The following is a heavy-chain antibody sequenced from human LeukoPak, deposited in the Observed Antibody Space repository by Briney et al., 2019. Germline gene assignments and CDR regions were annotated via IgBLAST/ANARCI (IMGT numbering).Heavy chain of an antibody. D-gene: IGHD6-13*01. CDR2: IDPRGGST. J-gene: IGHJ5*02. Sequence: ASVKVSCTASGYTFTNYHMHWVRQAPGQGLEWMGVIDPRGGSTTYAQKVQGRFTMTRDTSTNTVYMELRSLNSEDKAVYYCARSHSSWYWFDPWGQGNLVTVSS. V-gene: IGHV1-46*01. CDR3: ARSHSSWYWFDP. CDR1: GYTFTNYH.